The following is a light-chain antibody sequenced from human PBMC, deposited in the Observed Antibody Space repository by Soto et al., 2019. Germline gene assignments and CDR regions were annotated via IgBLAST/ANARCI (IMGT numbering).Light chain of an antibody. CDR1: QSISSW. Sequence: DIQMTQSPSTLSASVGDRVTITCRASQSISSWLAWYQQKPGKAPKLLIYKSSTLKSGVPSRFSGSGSGTEISLTISSLQPDDFAAYYCQQYNSYWTFGQGTKVVIK. CDR2: KSS. J-gene: IGKJ1*01. V-gene: IGKV1-5*03. CDR3: QQYNSYWT.